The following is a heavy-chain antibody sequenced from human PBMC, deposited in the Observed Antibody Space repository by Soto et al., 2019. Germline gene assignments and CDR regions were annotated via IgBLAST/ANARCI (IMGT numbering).Heavy chain of an antibody. CDR2: ISYDGSNK. CDR3: AKDSSYYDSSAYYPDY. V-gene: IGHV3-30*18. J-gene: IGHJ4*02. D-gene: IGHD3-22*01. CDR1: GFIFSNYG. Sequence: GGSLRLSCAASGFIFSNYGMHWVRQAPGKGLQWVAVISYDGSNKYYADSVKGRFTISRDNSKNTLYLQMNSLRPEDTAVYYCAKDSSYYDSSAYYPDYWGQGTLVTVSS.